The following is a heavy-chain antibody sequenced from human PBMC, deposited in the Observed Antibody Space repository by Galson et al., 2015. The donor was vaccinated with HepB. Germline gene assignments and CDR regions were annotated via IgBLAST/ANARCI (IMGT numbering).Heavy chain of an antibody. CDR1: GFTFSNAW. D-gene: IGHD2-15*01. CDR2: IKSKTDGGTT. V-gene: IGHV3-15*01. J-gene: IGHJ6*02. Sequence: SLRLSCAASGFTFSNAWMSWVRQAPGKGLEWVGRIKSKTDGGTTDYAAPVKGRFTISRDDSKNTLYLQMNSLKTEDTAVYYCTTRRGDIVVVVAATPTDYYYGMDVWGQGTTVTVSS. CDR3: TTRRGDIVVVVAATPTDYYYGMDV.